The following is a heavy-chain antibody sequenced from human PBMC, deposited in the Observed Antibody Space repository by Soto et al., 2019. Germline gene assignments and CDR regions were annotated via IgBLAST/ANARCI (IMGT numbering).Heavy chain of an antibody. CDR3: ARDKGYCSSTTCYNALFDY. Sequence: ASVKVSCKASGYTFSSYGINWVRQAPGQGLEWMGWISAYNGNLNYAQKLQDRVTMTTDTSTSTAYMELSSLRSEDTAVYYCARDKGYCSSTTCYNALFDYWGQGTLVTVSS. J-gene: IGHJ4*02. D-gene: IGHD2-2*01. CDR1: GYTFSSYG. V-gene: IGHV1-18*01. CDR2: ISAYNGNL.